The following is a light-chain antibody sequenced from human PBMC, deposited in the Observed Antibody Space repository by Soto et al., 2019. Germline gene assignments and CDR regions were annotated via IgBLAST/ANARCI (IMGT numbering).Light chain of an antibody. CDR2: DVS. V-gene: IGLV2-14*01. CDR3: SSYTSSTTVV. Sequence: ALTQPASVSGSPGQSITISCTGTSSDVGGYNYVSWYQQHPGKVPKLMIYDVSNRPSGVSNRFSGSKSGNTASLTISGLQAEDEADYYCSSYTSSTTVVFGGGTQLTVL. J-gene: IGLJ2*01. CDR1: SSDVGGYNY.